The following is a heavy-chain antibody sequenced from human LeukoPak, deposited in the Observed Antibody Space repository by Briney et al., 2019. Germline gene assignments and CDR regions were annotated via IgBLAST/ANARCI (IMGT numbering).Heavy chain of an antibody. V-gene: IGHV3-21*01. Sequence: TGGSLRLSCAASGFTFSSYSMNWVRQAPGKGLEWVSSISSSSSYIYYADSVKGRFTISRDNAKNSLYLQMNSLRAEDTAVYYCAREGGGTGDYWGQGTLVTVSS. J-gene: IGHJ4*02. CDR1: GFTFSSYS. CDR3: AREGGGTGDY. CDR2: ISSSSSYI. D-gene: IGHD1-14*01.